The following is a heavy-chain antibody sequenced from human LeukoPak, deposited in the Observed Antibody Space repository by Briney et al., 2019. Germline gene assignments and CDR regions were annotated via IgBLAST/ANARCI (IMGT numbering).Heavy chain of an antibody. V-gene: IGHV5-51*01. Sequence: GESLKISCKGSGYSFTSYWIGWVRQMPGKGLEWMGIIYPGDSDTKYGPSFQGQVTISVDKSISTAYLQWSSLKASDTAMYYCARWGGVERYYYYYMDVWGKGTTVTVSS. CDR1: GYSFTSYW. D-gene: IGHD2-8*02. CDR2: IYPGDSDT. J-gene: IGHJ6*03. CDR3: ARWGGVERYYYYYMDV.